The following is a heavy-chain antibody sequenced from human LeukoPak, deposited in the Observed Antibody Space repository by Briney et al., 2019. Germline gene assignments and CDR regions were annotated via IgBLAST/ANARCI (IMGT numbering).Heavy chain of an antibody. CDR3: AGGRDYDFWSGYYPRETFDV. CDR1: GYNFISYW. CDR2: LYPGDSNP. V-gene: IGHV5-51*01. Sequence: GESLKISCKGSGYNFISYWIGWVRQMPGKGLEWMGVLYPGDSNPRYSPSFQGQVTISADKSISTAYLQWSSLKASDTAMYYCAGGRDYDFWSGYYPRETFDVWGQGTMVTVSS. J-gene: IGHJ3*01. D-gene: IGHD3-3*01.